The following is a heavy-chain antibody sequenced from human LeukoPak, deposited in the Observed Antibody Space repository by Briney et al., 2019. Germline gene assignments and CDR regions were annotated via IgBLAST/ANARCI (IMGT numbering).Heavy chain of an antibody. J-gene: IGHJ4*02. CDR1: GYTFTDFG. CDR2: SSAYNGNR. CDR3: ARDLGEDTTMIFFDF. Sequence: ASVKVSCKASGYTFTDFGICWVRQAPGQGLEWMGWSSAYNGNRRYAQNVQGRVTMTVDTSTDTAYMELRSLRSDDTAMYYCARDLGEDTTMIFFDFWGQGTLVTVSS. V-gene: IGHV1-18*01. D-gene: IGHD5-18*01.